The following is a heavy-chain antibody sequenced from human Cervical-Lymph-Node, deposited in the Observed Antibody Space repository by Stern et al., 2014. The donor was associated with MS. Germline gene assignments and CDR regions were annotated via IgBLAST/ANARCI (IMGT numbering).Heavy chain of an antibody. Sequence: QVQLVQSGAEVKKPGSSVKVSCKASGGTFTTRTISWVREAPGQGLEWMGGISPTIGPATYPKKFQGRVTVSADKATSTAYLELSSLRSEDTAVYYCGQDLGECSGDHYYKNYYYHGMDVWGQGTTVTVSS. CDR2: ISPTIGPA. V-gene: IGHV1-69*14. CDR1: GGTFTTRT. J-gene: IGHJ6*02. D-gene: IGHD6-19*01. CDR3: GQDLGECSGDHYYKNYYYHGMDV.